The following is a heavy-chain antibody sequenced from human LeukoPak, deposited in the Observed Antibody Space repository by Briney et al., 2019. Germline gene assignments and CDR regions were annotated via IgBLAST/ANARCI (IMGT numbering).Heavy chain of an antibody. V-gene: IGHV3-23*01. D-gene: IGHD5-18*01. CDR3: AKDQGFSCYYLDY. J-gene: IGHJ4*02. Sequence: GGSLRLSCVASGFTYNSHAMSWVRQAPGKGLEWVSGISANGANTYYTDSVRGRFTISRDNSKNTVYLQMSSLSAEDTAIYYCAKDQGFSCYYLDYWGQGILVTVSS. CDR2: ISANGANT. CDR1: GFTYNSHA.